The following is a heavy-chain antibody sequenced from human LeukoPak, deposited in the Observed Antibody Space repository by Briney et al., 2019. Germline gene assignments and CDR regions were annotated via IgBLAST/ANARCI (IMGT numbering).Heavy chain of an antibody. D-gene: IGHD3-10*01. V-gene: IGHV4-61*02. Sequence: SETLSLTCTVPVCPISSSSRYSWTWIRHSAGKGLERIRRIYSSGRTNYNPSPKSRVTISVDTSKTQFSLKLSSVTAADTAVYYCARDRIYGSGSYHSAHYYYYMDVWGKGTTVTISS. CDR3: ARDRIYGSGSYHSAHYYYYMDV. CDR2: IYSSGRT. CDR1: VCPISSSSRYS. J-gene: IGHJ6*03.